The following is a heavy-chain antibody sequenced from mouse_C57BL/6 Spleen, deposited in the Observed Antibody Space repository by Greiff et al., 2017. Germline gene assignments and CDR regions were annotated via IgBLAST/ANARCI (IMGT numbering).Heavy chain of an antibody. CDR2: IYWDDDK. J-gene: IGHJ2*01. CDR3: ARSPGTDYFDY. CDR1: GFSLSTSGMG. D-gene: IGHD4-1*01. V-gene: IGHV8-12*01. Sequence: QVTLKECGPGILQSSQTLSLTCSFSGFSLSTSGMGVSWIRQPSGKGLEWLAHIYWDDDKRYNPSLKSRLTISKDTSRNQVFLKITSVDTADTATYYCARSPGTDYFDYWGQGTTLTVSS.